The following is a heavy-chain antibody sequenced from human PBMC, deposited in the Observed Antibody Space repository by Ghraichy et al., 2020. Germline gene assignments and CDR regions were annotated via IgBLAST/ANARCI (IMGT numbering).Heavy chain of an antibody. D-gene: IGHD1-20*01. CDR1: GFTFNRFD. CDR3: ATDLNWPVS. Sequence: GGSLRLSCVASGFTFNRFDMAWVRQAPGKGLEWVSFMSASGGTSYADSVKGRFTISRDNPKNTLYLQMNSLRAEDTAVYYCATDLNWPVSWGQGTLVTVSS. V-gene: IGHV3-23*01. CDR2: MSASGGT. J-gene: IGHJ5*02.